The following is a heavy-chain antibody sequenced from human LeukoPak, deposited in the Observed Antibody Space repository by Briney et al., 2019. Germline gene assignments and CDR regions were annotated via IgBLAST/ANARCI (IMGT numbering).Heavy chain of an antibody. CDR2: ISSPGGST. D-gene: IGHD2-2*01. V-gene: IGHV3-23*01. CDR3: ANDRYCSSTSCYRAAYDH. CDR1: GFTFSSYA. J-gene: IGHJ4*02. Sequence: GGSLRLSCAASGFTFSSYAMSWVRQAPGKGLEWVSLISSPGGSTYYADSVEGRFTISRDNSKNTLFLQMNSLRAEDTAVYYCANDRYCSSTSCYRAAYDHWGQGTLVTVSS.